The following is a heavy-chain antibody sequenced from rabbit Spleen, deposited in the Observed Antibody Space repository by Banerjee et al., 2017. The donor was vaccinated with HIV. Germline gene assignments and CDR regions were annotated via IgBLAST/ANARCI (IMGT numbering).Heavy chain of an antibody. Sequence: QEELEESGGGLVKPEGSLTLSCKASGIDFTNYYITWVRQAPGKGLEWIACVYLGSSGRTLYATWAKGRFTISKASSTAVTLQMTSLTAADTATYFCARDTGSSLSSYGMDLWGPGTLVTVS. J-gene: IGHJ6*01. CDR1: GIDFTNYY. CDR2: VYLGSSGRT. D-gene: IGHD8-1*01. V-gene: IGHV1S45*01. CDR3: ARDTGSSLSSYGMDL.